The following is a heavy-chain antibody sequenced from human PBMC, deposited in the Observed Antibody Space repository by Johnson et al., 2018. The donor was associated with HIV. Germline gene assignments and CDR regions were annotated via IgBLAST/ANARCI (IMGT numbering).Heavy chain of an antibody. CDR3: ARDVGGSSLFPVAFDI. J-gene: IGHJ3*02. Sequence: VQLVESGGGVVRPGGSLRLSCAASGFTFDDYAMHWVRQAPGKGLEWVSGISWNSGSIGYADSVKGRFTISRDNAKNSLYLQMNSLRAEDTALYYCARDVGGSSLFPVAFDIWGQGTMVTVSS. V-gene: IGHV3-9*01. CDR2: ISWNSGSI. D-gene: IGHD6-6*01. CDR1: GFTFDDYA.